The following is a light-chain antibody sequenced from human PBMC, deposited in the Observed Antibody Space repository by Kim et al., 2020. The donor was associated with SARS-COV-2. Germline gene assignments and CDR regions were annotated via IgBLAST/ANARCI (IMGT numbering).Light chain of an antibody. CDR1: HSLLHTNGHKI. CDR3: RQALQTPRT. Sequence: APASISCRSSHSLLHTNGHKIVEWYLQKRGQSAHLLIYLCSNRASGVPDRSSGSGAGPDFSLRISRVEAEDVGVYYCRQALQTPRTFGQGTKLEI. J-gene: IGKJ1*01. CDR2: LCS. V-gene: IGKV2-28*01.